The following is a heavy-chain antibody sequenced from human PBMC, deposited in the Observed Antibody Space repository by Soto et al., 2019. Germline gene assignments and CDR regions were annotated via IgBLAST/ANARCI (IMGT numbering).Heavy chain of an antibody. CDR2: IDHNGHT. CDR3: APYGSGIYYISRDQY. J-gene: IGHJ4*02. D-gene: IGHD3-10*01. CDR1: GGSFSGYC. V-gene: IGHV4-34*01. Sequence: QVQLQQWGAGLLKPSETLSLTCAVYGGSFSGYCWSWIRQSPGKGLEWIGEIDHNGHTNYNPSLKSRVTISVDKSKNQFSLRLSSTTAADTATYYRAPYGSGIYYISRDQYWGQGTLVTGSS.